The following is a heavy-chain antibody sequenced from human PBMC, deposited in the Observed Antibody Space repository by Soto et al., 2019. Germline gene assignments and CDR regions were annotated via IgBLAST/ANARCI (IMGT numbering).Heavy chain of an antibody. D-gene: IGHD6-19*01. V-gene: IGHV1-69*02. CDR2: IIPILGIA. Sequence: QVQLVQSGAEVTKPGSSVKVSCKASGGTFSSYTISWLRQAPGQGLEWMGRIIPILGIANYAQKFQGRVPITADKSTSTAYMGLSSLRSEDTAVYYCAGGNSSVWYVGAFDIWGQGTMVTVSS. CDR1: GGTFSSYT. J-gene: IGHJ3*02. CDR3: AGGNSSVWYVGAFDI.